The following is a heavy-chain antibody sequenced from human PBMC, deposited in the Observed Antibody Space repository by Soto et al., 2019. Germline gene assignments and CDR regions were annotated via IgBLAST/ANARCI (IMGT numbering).Heavy chain of an antibody. D-gene: IGHD3-3*01. J-gene: IGHJ4*02. CDR3: ARDATIFHIWDN. V-gene: IGHV4-31*03. CDR2: IYYSGST. CDR1: GGSISSGGYY. Sequence: SETLSLTCTVSGGSISSGGYYWSWIRQHPGKGLEWIGYIYYSGSTYYNPSLKSRVTISVDTSKNQFSLKLSPVTAADTAVYYGARDATIFHIWDNWGQGTLVTVSS.